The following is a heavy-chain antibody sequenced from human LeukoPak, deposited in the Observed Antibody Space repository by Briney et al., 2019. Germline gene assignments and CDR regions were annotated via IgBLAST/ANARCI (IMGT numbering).Heavy chain of an antibody. CDR2: INPNSGGT. CDR3: ARSPDSSGYDPDY. CDR1: GYTFTGYY. V-gene: IGHV1-2*02. J-gene: IGHJ4*02. Sequence: ASVKVSCKASGYTFTGYYMHWVRQAPGQGLEWMGWINPNSGGTNYAQKFQGRVTMTRDTSISTAYMGLSRLRSDDTAVYYGARSPDSSGYDPDYWGQGTLVTVSS. D-gene: IGHD3-22*01.